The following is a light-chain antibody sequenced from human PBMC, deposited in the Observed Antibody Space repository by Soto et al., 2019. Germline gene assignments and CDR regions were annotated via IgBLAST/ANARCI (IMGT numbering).Light chain of an antibody. V-gene: IGKV1-39*01. CDR2: DAS. J-gene: IGKJ4*01. CDR1: QYIYNC. CDR3: QQTYIMPLA. Sequence: DIQMTQNPSSLSASVGDRVTITCRASQYIYNCGSWYQQKPGKAPKLLIYDASSLQSGVPPRFSGSGSGTDFTLSINSLQPEDFATYYCQQTYIMPLAFGGRSKV.